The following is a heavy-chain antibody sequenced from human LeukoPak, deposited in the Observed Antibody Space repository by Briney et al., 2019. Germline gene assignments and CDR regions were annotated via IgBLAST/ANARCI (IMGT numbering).Heavy chain of an antibody. Sequence: PGRSLRLSCAASGFTFSSYGMHWVRQAPGKGLEWVAVIWYDGSNKYYADSVKGRFTIFRDNSKNTLYLQMNSLRAEDTAVYYCARVPGMPDAFDIWGQGTMVTVSS. CDR3: ARVPGMPDAFDI. V-gene: IGHV3-33*01. D-gene: IGHD1-26*01. CDR1: GFTFSSYG. J-gene: IGHJ3*02. CDR2: IWYDGSNK.